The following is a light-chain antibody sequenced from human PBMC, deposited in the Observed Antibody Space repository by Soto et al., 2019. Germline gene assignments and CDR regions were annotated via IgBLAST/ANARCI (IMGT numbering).Light chain of an antibody. V-gene: IGLV1-44*01. CDR1: SSNIGRYA. CDR2: INI. CDR3: AGWDDSLNGRV. Sequence: QSVLTQPPSASGTPGQRVTISCSGSSSNIGRYAINWYQQLPGAAPKVVIFININRPPGGPYRFSCSKSGTSASLAISGVQYEDEADYYCAGWDDSLNGRVFGGGTQLTVL. J-gene: IGLJ3*02.